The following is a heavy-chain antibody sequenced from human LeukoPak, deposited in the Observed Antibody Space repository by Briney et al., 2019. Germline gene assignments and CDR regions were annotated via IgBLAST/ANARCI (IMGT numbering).Heavy chain of an antibody. Sequence: GGSLRLSCAASGFTFSSYAMTWVRQAPGKGLEWVSTITSSGGSTYYADSVKGRFTTSRDNSKNTLYLQMNSLRAEDTAVYYCAKGGYSSSLDYWGQGTLVTVSS. CDR1: GFTFSSYA. D-gene: IGHD6-13*01. J-gene: IGHJ4*02. CDR2: ITSSGGST. V-gene: IGHV3-23*01. CDR3: AKGGYSSSLDY.